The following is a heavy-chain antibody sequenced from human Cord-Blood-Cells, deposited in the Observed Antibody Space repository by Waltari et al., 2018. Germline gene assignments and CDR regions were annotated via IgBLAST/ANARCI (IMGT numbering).Heavy chain of an antibody. D-gene: IGHD2-15*01. Sequence: EVQLVQSGAEGKKPGESLKISCKGSGYGFTSYWIAWVRPMPGKGLEWMVIMYPGDSDTRYRPSFQGQFTNSADKSISTAYRQWSSLKASDTAMYYCARHVDGGEAAFDIWGQGTMVTVSS. CDR3: ARHVDGGEAAFDI. J-gene: IGHJ3*02. V-gene: IGHV5-51*01. CDR2: MYPGDSDT. CDR1: GYGFTSYW.